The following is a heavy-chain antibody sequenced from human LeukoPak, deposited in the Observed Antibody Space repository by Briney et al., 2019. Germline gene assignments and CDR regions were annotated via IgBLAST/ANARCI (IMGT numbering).Heavy chain of an antibody. Sequence: SETLSLTCTVSGGSISSSSYYWGWIRQPPGKGLEWIGSIYYSGSTYYNPSLKSQVTMSVDTSKNQFSLKMTTVTAADTAVYYCARGIAAAPERAFDIWGQGTMVTVSS. CDR2: IYYSGST. CDR3: ARGIAAAPERAFDI. J-gene: IGHJ3*02. V-gene: IGHV4-39*07. D-gene: IGHD6-13*01. CDR1: GGSISSSSYY.